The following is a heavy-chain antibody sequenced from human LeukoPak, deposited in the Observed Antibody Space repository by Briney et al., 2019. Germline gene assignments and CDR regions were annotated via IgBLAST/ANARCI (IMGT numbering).Heavy chain of an antibody. J-gene: IGHJ4*02. Sequence: PSETLSLTCTVSGGSISSYYWSWIRQPPGKGLEWIGYIYYSGSTNYNPSLKSRVTISVDTSKNQFSLKLSSVTAADTAVYYCARADITMGGFDYWGQGTLVTVSS. V-gene: IGHV4-59*01. CDR2: IYYSGST. CDR3: ARADITMGGFDY. CDR1: GGSISSYY. D-gene: IGHD3-10*01.